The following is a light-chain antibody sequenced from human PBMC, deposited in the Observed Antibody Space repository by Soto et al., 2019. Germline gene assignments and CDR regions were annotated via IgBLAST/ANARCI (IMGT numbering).Light chain of an antibody. CDR3: QQYNSYWT. J-gene: IGKJ1*01. CDR2: KAS. V-gene: IGKV1-5*03. CDR1: HSISSW. Sequence: DIQMTQSPSTLFAAVGDRVTLTCRASHSISSWLAGYQQKPGKAPKLLIDKASSLQIGVPSRFSGSGSGTEFTLTISSLQPDDFATYYCQQYNSYWTFGQGTKVDIK.